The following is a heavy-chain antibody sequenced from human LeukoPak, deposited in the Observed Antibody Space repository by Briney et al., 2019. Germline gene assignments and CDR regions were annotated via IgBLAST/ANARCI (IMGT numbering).Heavy chain of an antibody. Sequence: GGSLSLSCAASGFTFSSYAMHWVRQAPGKGLEYVSAISSNGGSTYYANSVKGRFTISRDNSKNKLYLQKGSLRAEGMAVYYCARSRVTEGVYYFDSWGQGTLVTVSS. CDR1: GFTFSSYA. CDR3: ARSRVTEGVYYFDS. J-gene: IGHJ4*02. D-gene: IGHD2-21*02. V-gene: IGHV3-64*01. CDR2: ISSNGGST.